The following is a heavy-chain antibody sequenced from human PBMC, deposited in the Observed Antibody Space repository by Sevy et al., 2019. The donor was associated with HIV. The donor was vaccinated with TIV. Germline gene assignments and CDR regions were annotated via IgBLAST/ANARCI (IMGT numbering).Heavy chain of an antibody. V-gene: IGHV3-30*18. CDR2: ISYDGSNK. J-gene: IGHJ6*02. D-gene: IGHD2-15*01. Sequence: GGSLRLSCAASGFTFSSYGMQWVRQAPGKGLEWVAVISYDGSNKYYADSVKGRFTISRDNSKNTLYLQMNSLRAEDTAVYYCAKDLYCSGGSCYPPPYYYYYYGMDVWGQGTTVTVSS. CDR3: AKDLYCSGGSCYPPPYYYYYYGMDV. CDR1: GFTFSSYG.